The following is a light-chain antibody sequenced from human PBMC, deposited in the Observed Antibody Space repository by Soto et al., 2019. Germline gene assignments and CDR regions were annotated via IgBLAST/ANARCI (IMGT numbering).Light chain of an antibody. Sequence: DIQLTQSPSTLSAPVGDRLTITCRASQSIGDSLAWYQQKPGKAPYLLISDVSSLERGVPSRFSGSGSGTEFTLTISSMQPDDFATFYCQQYNGYSRTFGQGTKVDI. CDR1: QSIGDS. V-gene: IGKV1-5*01. CDR2: DVS. J-gene: IGKJ1*01. CDR3: QQYNGYSRT.